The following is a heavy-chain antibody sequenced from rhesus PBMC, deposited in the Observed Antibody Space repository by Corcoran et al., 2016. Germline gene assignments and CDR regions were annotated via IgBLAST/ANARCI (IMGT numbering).Heavy chain of an antibody. V-gene: IGHV4-173*01. CDR2: ISGSGGST. Sequence: QLQLQESGPGLVQPSETLSLTCAVSGGSISSNYWSWIRQPPGKGLEWIGRISGSGGSTDYNPSRRRRVTSATDTSKNQFSLKLSAVTAADTAVYYCARGPGYSSSYMGCDYWGQGVLVTVSS. D-gene: IGHD6-43*01. J-gene: IGHJ4*01. CDR1: GGSISSNY. CDR3: ARGPGYSSSYMGCDY.